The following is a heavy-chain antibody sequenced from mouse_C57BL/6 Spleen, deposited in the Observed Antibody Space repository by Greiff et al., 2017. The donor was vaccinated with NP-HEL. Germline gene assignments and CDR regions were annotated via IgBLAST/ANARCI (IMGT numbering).Heavy chain of an antibody. D-gene: IGHD2-3*01. CDR2: INYDGSST. J-gene: IGHJ4*01. CDR3: AREGGGYYNYAMDY. CDR1: GFTFSDYY. V-gene: IGHV5-16*01. Sequence: EVQRVESEGGLVQPGSSMKLSCTASGFTFSDYYMAWVRQVPEKGLEWVANINYDGSSTYYLDSLKSRFIISRDNAKNILYLQMSSLKSEDTATYYCAREGGGYYNYAMDYWGQGTSVTVSS.